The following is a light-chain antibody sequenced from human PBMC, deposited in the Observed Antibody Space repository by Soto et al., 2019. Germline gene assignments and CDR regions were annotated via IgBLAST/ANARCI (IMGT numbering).Light chain of an antibody. V-gene: IGLV2-8*01. Sequence: QSALTHPPSASGSPGQSVTISCTGTKNDVGFYDFVSWYQHHPGKAPRLIIYEVVQRPSGVPDRFSGSKSGNTASLTVSGLQAEDEADYFCKSYAGSNTYVFGSGTKV. CDR2: EVV. CDR1: KNDVGFYDF. CDR3: KSYAGSNTYV. J-gene: IGLJ1*01.